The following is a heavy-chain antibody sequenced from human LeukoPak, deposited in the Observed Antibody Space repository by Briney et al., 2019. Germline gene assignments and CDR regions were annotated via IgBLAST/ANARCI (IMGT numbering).Heavy chain of an antibody. CDR2: IIPILGIA. CDR3: ARATGAASSLYMDV. Sequence: SVTVSCKASGGTFSSYTISWVRQAPGQGLEWMGRIIPILGIANYAQKFQGRVTITADKSTSTAYMELSSLRSEDTAVYYCARATGAASSLYMDVWGKGTTVTVSS. D-gene: IGHD1-14*01. V-gene: IGHV1-69*02. CDR1: GGTFSSYT. J-gene: IGHJ6*03.